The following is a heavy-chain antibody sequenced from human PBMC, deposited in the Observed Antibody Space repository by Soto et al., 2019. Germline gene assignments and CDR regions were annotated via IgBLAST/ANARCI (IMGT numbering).Heavy chain of an antibody. J-gene: IGHJ6*02. CDR2: MNPNSANT. CDR3: AREGVRGMDV. Sequence: QVQLVQSGAEVKKPGASVKVSCKASGYTFTSYDINWVRPATGQGLEWMGWMNPNSANTGYAQKVQGGATMTRITSISTAYRELSSLRSEDTAVYFCAREGVRGMDVRGQGTTVTVPS. CDR1: GYTFTSYD. D-gene: IGHD3-16*01. V-gene: IGHV1-8*01.